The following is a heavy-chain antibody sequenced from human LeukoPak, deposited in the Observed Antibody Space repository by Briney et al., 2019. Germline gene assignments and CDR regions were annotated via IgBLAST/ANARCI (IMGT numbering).Heavy chain of an antibody. CDR2: ISAYNGNT. CDR3: ARDRQVGATNRFDP. V-gene: IGHV1-18*01. Sequence: ASVKVSCKASGYTFTSYGISWERQAPGQGLEWMGWISAYNGNTNYAQKLQGRVTMTTDTSTSTAYMELRSLRSDDTAVYYCARDRQVGATNRFDPWGQGTLVTVSS. J-gene: IGHJ5*02. CDR1: GYTFTSYG. D-gene: IGHD1-26*01.